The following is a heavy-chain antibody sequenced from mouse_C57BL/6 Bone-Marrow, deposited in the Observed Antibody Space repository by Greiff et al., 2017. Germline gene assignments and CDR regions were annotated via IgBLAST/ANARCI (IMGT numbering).Heavy chain of an antibody. CDR2: IHPNSGST. D-gene: IGHD3-2*02. V-gene: IGHV1-64*01. Sequence: QVQLQQPGAELVKPGASVKLSCKASGYTFTSYWMHWVKQRPGQGLEWIGMIHPNSGSTNSNEKFKSKATLTVDKSSSTAYMQLSSLTSEDSAVYYCARRLRLREYWGQGTTLTVAS. CDR1: GYTFTSYW. CDR3: ARRLRLREY. J-gene: IGHJ2*01.